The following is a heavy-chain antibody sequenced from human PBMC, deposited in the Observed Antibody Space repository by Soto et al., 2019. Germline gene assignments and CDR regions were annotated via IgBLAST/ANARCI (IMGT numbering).Heavy chain of an antibody. J-gene: IGHJ4*02. D-gene: IGHD6-13*01. CDR2: ISAYNGNT. Sequence: ASVKVSCKASGYTFTSYGISWVRQAPGQRLEWMRWISAYNGNTNYAQKLQGRVTMTTDTSTSTAYMELRSLRSDDTAVYYCARDSEPRGIAAAGNWVYWGQGTLVTVSS. CDR1: GYTFTSYG. V-gene: IGHV1-18*01. CDR3: ARDSEPRGIAAAGNWVY.